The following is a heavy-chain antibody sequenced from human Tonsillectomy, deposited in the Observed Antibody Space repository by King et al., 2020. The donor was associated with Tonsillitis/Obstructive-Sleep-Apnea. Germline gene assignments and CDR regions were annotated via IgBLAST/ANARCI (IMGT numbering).Heavy chain of an antibody. V-gene: IGHV3-30*18. CDR2: ISYDGSNK. CDR3: AKSPTGYSSGWYLDY. CDR1: GFTFSSYG. D-gene: IGHD6-19*01. J-gene: IGHJ4*02. Sequence: VQLVESGGGVVQPGRSLRLSCAASGFTFSSYGMHWVRQAPGKGLEWVAVISYDGSNKYYADSVKGRFTIPRDNSKNTLYLQMNSLRAEDTAVYYCAKSPTGYSSGWYLDYWGQGTLVTVSS.